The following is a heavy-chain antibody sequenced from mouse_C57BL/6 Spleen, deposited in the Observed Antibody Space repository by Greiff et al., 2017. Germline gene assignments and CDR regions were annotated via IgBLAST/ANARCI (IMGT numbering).Heavy chain of an antibody. J-gene: IGHJ3*01. V-gene: IGHV5-6*01. CDR3: ADLYDGFAY. CDR1: GFTFSSYG. D-gene: IGHD2-3*01. CDR2: ISSGGSYT. Sequence: EVQLVESGGDLVKPGGSLKLSCAASGFTFSSYGMSWVRQTPDKRLEWVATISSGGSYTYYPDSVKGRFTISRDNAKNTLYLQMSSLKSEDTAMYYCADLYDGFAYWGQGTLVTVSA.